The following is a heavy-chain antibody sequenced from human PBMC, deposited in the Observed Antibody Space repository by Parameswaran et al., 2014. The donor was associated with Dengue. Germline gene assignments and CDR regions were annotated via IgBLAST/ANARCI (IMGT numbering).Heavy chain of an antibody. Sequence: WIRQPPGKALEWLALIYWDDDKRYSPSLKSRLTITKDTSKNQVVLTMTNMDPVDTATYYCAHRALAYRGGDCYSEGWFDPWGQGTLVTVSS. J-gene: IGHJ5*02. CDR3: AHRALAYRGGDCYSEGWFDP. V-gene: IGHV2-5*02. CDR2: IYWDDDK. D-gene: IGHD2-21*01.